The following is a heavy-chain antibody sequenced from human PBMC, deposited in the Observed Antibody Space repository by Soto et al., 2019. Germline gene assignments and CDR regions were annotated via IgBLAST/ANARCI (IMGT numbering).Heavy chain of an antibody. J-gene: IGHJ6*02. D-gene: IGHD2-15*01. CDR3: ARDTIVVVVAATEPRYYYGMDV. V-gene: IGHV1-46*01. Sequence: FRAYGSMVAGSYMKWVRQAPVQGLEWMGIINPSGGSTSYAQKFQGRVTMTRDTSTSTVYMELSSLRSEDTAVYYCARDTIVVVVAATEPRYYYGMDVWGQGTTVTVSS. CDR1: GSMVAGSY. CDR2: INPSGGST.